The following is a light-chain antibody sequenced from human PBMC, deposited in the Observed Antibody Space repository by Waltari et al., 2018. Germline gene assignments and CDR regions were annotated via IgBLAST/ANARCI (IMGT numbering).Light chain of an antibody. V-gene: IGKV3-20*01. CDR1: QSVSRA. CDR2: GAS. J-gene: IGKJ1*01. CDR3: QHYVRLPAT. Sequence: EVVLTQSPGTLSLSPGERATLSCRASQSVSRALAWYQHKPGQAPRLLIYGASIRATGIPDRFSGSGSGTDFSLTISRLEPADSAMYYCQHYVRLPATFGQGTKVEIK.